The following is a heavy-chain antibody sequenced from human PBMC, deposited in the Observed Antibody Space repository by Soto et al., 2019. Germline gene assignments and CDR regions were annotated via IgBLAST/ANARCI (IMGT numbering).Heavy chain of an antibody. V-gene: IGHV4-4*01. D-gene: IGHD3-22*01. J-gene: IGHJ4*02. CDR1: GGSISSSNW. CDR2: IYHSGST. Sequence: QVQLQESGPGLVKPSGTLSLTCAVSGGSISSSNWWSWVGQPPGKGLEWIGEIYHSGSTNYNPSLQSRESIAGYESKLQFPLKLSAVTAAYTAVYCCARWDYYDSSGSTLTFGYWGQGTLVIVSS. CDR3: ARWDYYDSSGSTLTFGY.